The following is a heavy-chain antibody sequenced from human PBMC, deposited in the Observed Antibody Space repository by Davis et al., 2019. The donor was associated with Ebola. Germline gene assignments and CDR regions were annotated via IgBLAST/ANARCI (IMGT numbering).Heavy chain of an antibody. CDR3: ARGRSGGSRWFDP. D-gene: IGHD2-15*01. J-gene: IGHJ5*02. Sequence: SETLSLTCAVYGGSLRGHYWSWFRQPPGKGLEWIGEINHSGSTNYNPSLKSRVTISVDTSKNQFSLKLSSVTAADTAVYYCARGRSGGSRWFDPWGQGTLVTVSS. CDR2: INHSGST. V-gene: IGHV4-34*01. CDR1: GGSLRGHY.